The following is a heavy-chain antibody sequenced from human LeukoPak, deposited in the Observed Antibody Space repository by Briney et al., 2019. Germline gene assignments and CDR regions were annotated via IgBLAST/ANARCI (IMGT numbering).Heavy chain of an antibody. J-gene: IGHJ4*02. CDR2: IKQDGSET. D-gene: IGHD5-24*01. CDR3: ARWGRDGYRGAFDY. V-gene: IGHV3-7*01. CDR1: GFTFSNDW. Sequence: AGGSLRLSCAASGFTFSNDWMTWVRQAPGKGLEWVANIKQDGSETYYVESVKGRFTISRDNAKNSLYLQMNSLRAEDTAVYYCARWGRDGYRGAFDYWGQGTLVTVSS.